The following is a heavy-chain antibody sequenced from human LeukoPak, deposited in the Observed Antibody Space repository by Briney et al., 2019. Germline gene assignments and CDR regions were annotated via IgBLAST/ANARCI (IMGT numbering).Heavy chain of an antibody. Sequence: GASVKVSCKASGYNFTGNYMHWVRQAPGQGLEWMGWINSNSGGTKYAQQFQGRITMTRDTSIRTAYMELRSLRSDDTAMYYCARSLVNWSRGTLVTVSS. CDR1: GYNFTGNY. CDR2: INSNSGGT. CDR3: ARSLVN. V-gene: IGHV1-2*02. J-gene: IGHJ4*02. D-gene: IGHD6-6*01.